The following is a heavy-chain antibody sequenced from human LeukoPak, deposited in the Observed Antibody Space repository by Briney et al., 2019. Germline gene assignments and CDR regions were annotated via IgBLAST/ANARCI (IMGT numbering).Heavy chain of an antibody. CDR3: ARGLDYFDY. V-gene: IGHV3-48*04. CDR2: ISSGSSTI. J-gene: IGHJ4*02. CDR1: GFTFSSYS. D-gene: IGHD3/OR15-3a*01. Sequence: PGGSLRLSCAASGFTFSSYSMHWVRQAPGKGLEWVSHISSGSSTIYYADSVKGRFTISRDNAKNSLYLQMNSLRAEDTAVYYCARGLDYFDYWGQGTLVTVSS.